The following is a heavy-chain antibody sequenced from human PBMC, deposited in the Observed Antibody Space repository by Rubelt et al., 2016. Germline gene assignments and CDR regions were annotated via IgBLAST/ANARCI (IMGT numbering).Heavy chain of an antibody. J-gene: IGHJ1*01. D-gene: IGHD3-16*02. CDR2: IIAYNDNT. CDR1: GYTFTNYG. CDR3: ASAVGYQNQGNFQH. Sequence: QVQLVQSGAEVKKPGASVTVSCKASGYTFTNYGISWVRQAPGQGLEWMGWIIAYNDNTNYAQEFQGRVTMTPDTSTRTAYMGRRGRRTDDTAVYHGASAVGYQNQGNFQHWGQGTLVTVSS. V-gene: IGHV1-18*01.